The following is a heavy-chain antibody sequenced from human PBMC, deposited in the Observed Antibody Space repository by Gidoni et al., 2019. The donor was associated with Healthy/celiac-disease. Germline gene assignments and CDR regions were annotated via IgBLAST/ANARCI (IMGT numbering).Heavy chain of an antibody. CDR3: ARESVAAAGYDAFDI. D-gene: IGHD6-13*01. V-gene: IGHV1-3*01. CDR2: INAGNGNT. J-gene: IGHJ3*02. CDR1: GYPFTSYA. Sequence: QVQLVQSGAEVTKPGASVKVSCKASGYPFTSYAMHWVRQAPGQRLEWMGWINAGNGNTKYSQKFQGRVTITRDTSASTAYMELSSLRSEDTAVYYCARESVAAAGYDAFDIWGQGTMVTVSS.